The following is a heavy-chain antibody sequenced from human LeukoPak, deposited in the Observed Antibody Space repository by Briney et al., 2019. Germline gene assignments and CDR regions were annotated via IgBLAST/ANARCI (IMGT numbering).Heavy chain of an antibody. D-gene: IGHD3-22*01. J-gene: IGHJ4*02. V-gene: IGHV1-18*01. Sequence: ASVKVSCKPSGYTFTSYGIRWVRQAPGQGREWMGWISAYNGNTNYAQKLQGRVTMTEDTSTNTAYMEQSTPRAEDTAVYFCATSRPYYCDSSGFSWNPFDYWGQGSLVTVSS. CDR2: ISAYNGNT. CDR3: ATSRPYYCDSSGFSWNPFDY. CDR1: GYTFTSYG.